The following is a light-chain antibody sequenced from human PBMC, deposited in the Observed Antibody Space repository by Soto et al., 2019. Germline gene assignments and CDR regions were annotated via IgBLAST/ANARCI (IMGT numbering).Light chain of an antibody. CDR3: QQTDSTPQT. CDR2: AAS. Sequence: DIQMTQSPSSLSASVGDRVTISCRASQSLRTYVSWYQQKPGTAPKLLIRAASTLQSGVPSRFSGSGSGTDFTLTISSLQIEDFATYFCQQTDSTPQTFGQGTNVEI. CDR1: QSLRTY. V-gene: IGKV1-39*01. J-gene: IGKJ1*01.